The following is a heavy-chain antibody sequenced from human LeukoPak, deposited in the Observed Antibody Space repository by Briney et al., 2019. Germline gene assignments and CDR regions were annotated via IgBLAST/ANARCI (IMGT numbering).Heavy chain of an antibody. J-gene: IGHJ4*02. Sequence: SETLSLTCVVSGVSISSSNWWSWVRQPPGKGLEWIGEMYHSGSTNYNPSLKSRVTISVDKSNNQFSLKLSSVTAADTAVYYCVTRGTASRLLDSWGQGTLVTVSS. V-gene: IGHV4-4*02. D-gene: IGHD1/OR15-1a*01. CDR1: GVSISSSNW. CDR2: MYHSGST. CDR3: VTRGTASRLLDS.